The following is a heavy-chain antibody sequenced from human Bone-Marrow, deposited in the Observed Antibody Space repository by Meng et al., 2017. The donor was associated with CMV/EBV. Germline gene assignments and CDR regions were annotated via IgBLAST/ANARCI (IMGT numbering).Heavy chain of an antibody. CDR1: GGSFSGYY. V-gene: IGHV4-34*01. Sequence: SETLSLTCAVYGGSFSGYYWSWIRQPPGKGLEWIGSIYYSGSTYYNPSLKSRVTISVDTSKNQFSLKLSSVTAADTAVYYCARDLIVATPDCWGQGTLVTVSS. J-gene: IGHJ4*02. CDR3: ARDLIVATPDC. CDR2: IYYSGST. D-gene: IGHD5-12*01.